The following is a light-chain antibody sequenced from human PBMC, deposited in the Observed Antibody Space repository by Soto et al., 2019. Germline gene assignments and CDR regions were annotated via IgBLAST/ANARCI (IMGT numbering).Light chain of an antibody. CDR1: QSVSSN. V-gene: IGKV3-15*01. CDR3: RQYNDWPLT. CDR2: GAF. J-gene: IGKJ1*01. Sequence: EIVMTQSPVTLSVSPWERATLSCRASQSVSSNLAWYQQKPGPAPSLLIYGAFTRATGIPARFSGTGSGTEFTLTISSLQSEDFALYYCRQYNDWPLTFGQGTKVDIK.